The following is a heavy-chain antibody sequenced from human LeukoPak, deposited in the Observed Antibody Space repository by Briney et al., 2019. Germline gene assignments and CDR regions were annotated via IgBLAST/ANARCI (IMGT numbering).Heavy chain of an antibody. CDR1: GFTFSSYA. Sequence: GGSLRLSCAASGFTFSSYAMHWVRQAPGKGLEWVAVIWYDGSNKYYADSVKGRFTISRDNSKNTLYLQMNSLRAEDTAVYYCARASGGNYYYGMDVWGQGTTVTVSS. J-gene: IGHJ6*02. CDR2: IWYDGSNK. CDR3: ARASGGNYYYGMDV. V-gene: IGHV3-33*08. D-gene: IGHD3-3*01.